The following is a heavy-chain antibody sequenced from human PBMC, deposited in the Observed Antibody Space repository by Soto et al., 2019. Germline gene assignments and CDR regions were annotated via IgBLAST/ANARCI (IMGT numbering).Heavy chain of an antibody. J-gene: IGHJ4*02. V-gene: IGHV5-51*01. CDR2: IYPGDSNT. Sequence: GESLKISCKGSGYSFTYYWIAWVRQMPGKGLEWMGIIYPGDSNTRYSPSFQGQVTISADKSIRTAYLQWSSLKASDTAMYYWWRVGGLSTGCQRSYKYWGQVTRIIV. CDR1: GYSFTYYW. CDR3: WRVGGLSTGCQRSYKY. D-gene: IGHD2-2*01.